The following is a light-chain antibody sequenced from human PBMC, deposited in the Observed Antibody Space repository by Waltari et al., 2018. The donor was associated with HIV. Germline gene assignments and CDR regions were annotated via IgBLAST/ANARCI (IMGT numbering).Light chain of an antibody. V-gene: IGKV1-33*01. Sequence: MTQSPSSLSASVGDRVTITCQASQDIKNYLNWYQQKPNRAPKLLIYDASNLGTGVPSRFTGSGSGTDFTLTVTSLQPEDIATYYCQQYDTVPPTFGQGTKLEI. J-gene: IGKJ2*01. CDR3: QQYDTVPPT. CDR1: QDIKNY. CDR2: DAS.